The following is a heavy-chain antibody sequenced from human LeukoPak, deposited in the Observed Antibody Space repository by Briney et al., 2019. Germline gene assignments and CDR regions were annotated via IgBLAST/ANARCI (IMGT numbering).Heavy chain of an antibody. D-gene: IGHD3-3*01. V-gene: IGHV4-39*01. CDR2: IYYSGST. CDR3: ARQGNGYYTLGYYYYYMDV. J-gene: IGHJ6*03. Sequence: SETLSLTCTVSGGSISSSSYYWGWIRQPPGKGLEWIGSIYYSGSTYYNPSLKSRVTVSVDTSKNQFSLKLSSVTAADTAVYYCARQGNGYYTLGYYYYYMDVWGKGTTVTISS. CDR1: GGSISSSSYY.